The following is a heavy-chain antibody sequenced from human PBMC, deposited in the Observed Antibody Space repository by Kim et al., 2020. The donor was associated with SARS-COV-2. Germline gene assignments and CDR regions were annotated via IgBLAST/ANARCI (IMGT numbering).Heavy chain of an antibody. CDR3: AKDQTEWELLPYFDY. V-gene: IGHV3-23*01. Sequence: DSVKGRFTLSRDKSKNTLYLQMNSLRAEDTAVYYCAKDQTEWELLPYFDYWGQGTLVTVSS. J-gene: IGHJ4*02. D-gene: IGHD1-26*01.